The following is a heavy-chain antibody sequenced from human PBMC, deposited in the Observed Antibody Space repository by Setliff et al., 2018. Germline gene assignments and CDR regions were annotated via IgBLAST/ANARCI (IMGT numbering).Heavy chain of an antibody. D-gene: IGHD3-3*01. J-gene: IGHJ6*03. V-gene: IGHV4-39*07. Sequence: SETLSLTCTVSGASISSSSYYWAWIRQPPGRGLELIGSIFYGGSTYYNPSLKSRVTISVDTSKNQFSLKLSSVTAADTAVYYCARVVRFLEWLRYYYYYMDVWGKGTTVTVSS. CDR1: GASISSSSYY. CDR2: IFYGGST. CDR3: ARVVRFLEWLRYYYYYMDV.